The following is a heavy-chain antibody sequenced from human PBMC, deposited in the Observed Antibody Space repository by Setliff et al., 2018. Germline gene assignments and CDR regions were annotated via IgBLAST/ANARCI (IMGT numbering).Heavy chain of an antibody. CDR1: GGSFSGYY. D-gene: IGHD2-2*01. J-gene: IGHJ5*02. V-gene: IGHV4-34*01. Sequence: SETLSLTCAVYGGSFSGYYWTWIRQPPGKGLEWIGEINHSGSTNYNPSLKSRVTISLDTSRNQVSLKLSSVTAADTAVYYCARGVYCSSTSCSPGLNWFDPWGQGALVTVPQ. CDR2: INHSGST. CDR3: ARGVYCSSTSCSPGLNWFDP.